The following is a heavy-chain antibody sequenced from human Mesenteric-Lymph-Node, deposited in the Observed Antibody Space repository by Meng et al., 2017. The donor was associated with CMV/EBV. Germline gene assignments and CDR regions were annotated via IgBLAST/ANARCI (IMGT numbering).Heavy chain of an antibody. CDR3: ARDPGYGSYFDY. D-gene: IGHD4-17*01. Sequence: GESLKTSWAASTFTFSNYNMNWVRQAPGKGLEWVSSISSSGTYISYADSVKGRFTISSDNARNSLSLQMNSLRAEDTAVYYCARDPGYGSYFDYWGQGTLVTVSS. CDR2: ISSSGTYI. J-gene: IGHJ4*02. V-gene: IGHV3-21*01. CDR1: TFTFSNYN.